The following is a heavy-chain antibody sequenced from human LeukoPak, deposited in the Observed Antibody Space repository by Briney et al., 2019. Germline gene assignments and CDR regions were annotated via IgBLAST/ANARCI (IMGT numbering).Heavy chain of an antibody. CDR3: AKDSLFVGGSWGIGNYYYYMDV. CDR1: GFTFSSYA. CDR2: ISYDGSNK. J-gene: IGHJ6*03. Sequence: GGSLRLSCAASGFTFSSYAMHWVRQAPGKGLEWVAVISYDGSNKYYADSVKGRFTISRDNSKNTLYLQMNSLRAEDTAVYYCAKDSLFVGGSWGIGNYYYYMDVWGKGTTVTISS. V-gene: IGHV3-30*04. D-gene: IGHD6-13*01.